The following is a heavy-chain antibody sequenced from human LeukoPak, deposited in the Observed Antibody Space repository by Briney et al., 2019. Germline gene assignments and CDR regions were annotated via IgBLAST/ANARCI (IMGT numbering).Heavy chain of an antibody. J-gene: IGHJ4*02. CDR2: MSPNSGDT. D-gene: IGHD7-27*01. CDR3: ARGPPNWGYDY. CDR1: GYTFTSYD. Sequence: ASVKVSCKASGYTFTSYDFNWVRQATGQRPGWMGWMSPNSGDTGYAQKFQDRVTMTRNTSISTAYMELSSLRSDDTAVYYCARGPPNWGYDYWGPGTLVTVSS. V-gene: IGHV1-8*01.